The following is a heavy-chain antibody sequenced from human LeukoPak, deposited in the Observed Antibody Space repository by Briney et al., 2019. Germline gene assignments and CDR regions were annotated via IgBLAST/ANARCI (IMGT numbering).Heavy chain of an antibody. CDR1: GGSISSYY. CDR3: ARASGYYDSSGYFTN. J-gene: IGHJ4*02. CDR2: IYYSGST. Sequence: KPSETLSLTCTVSGGSISSYYWSWIRQPPGKGLEWIGYIYYSGSTNYNPSLKSRVTISVDTSKNQFSLKLSSVTAADTAVYYCARASGYYDSSGYFTNWGQGTLVTVSS. D-gene: IGHD3-22*01. V-gene: IGHV4-59*01.